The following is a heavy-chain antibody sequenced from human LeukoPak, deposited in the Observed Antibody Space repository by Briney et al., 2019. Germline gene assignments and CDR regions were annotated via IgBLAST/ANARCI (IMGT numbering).Heavy chain of an antibody. CDR1: GITFSTST. CDR3: ARVQTDSRGWYHFDY. J-gene: IGHJ4*02. Sequence: GGSLRLSCAASGITFSTSTMNWVRQAPGKGLEWVSYISCSSSTIYYADSVKGRFTVSRDNSGNSLYLQMNNLRDDDTAVYFCARVQTDSRGWYHFDYWGQGTLVTVSS. V-gene: IGHV3-48*02. CDR2: ISCSSSTI. D-gene: IGHD6-19*01.